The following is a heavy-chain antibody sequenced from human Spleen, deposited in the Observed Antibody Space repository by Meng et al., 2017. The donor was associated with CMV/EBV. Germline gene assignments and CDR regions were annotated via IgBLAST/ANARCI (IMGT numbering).Heavy chain of an antibody. CDR1: LYTFTDYS. J-gene: IGHJ4*02. Sequence: CKHSLYTFTDYSMHWVRQAPGQSLEWMGWINAGNGDTKYSQKFQGRVTITWDTSASTVYMELNSLTSEDTAVYYCARDGWQQTFYFDYWGQGALVTVSS. CDR3: ARDGWQQTFYFDY. V-gene: IGHV1-3*01. CDR2: INAGNGDT. D-gene: IGHD6-13*01.